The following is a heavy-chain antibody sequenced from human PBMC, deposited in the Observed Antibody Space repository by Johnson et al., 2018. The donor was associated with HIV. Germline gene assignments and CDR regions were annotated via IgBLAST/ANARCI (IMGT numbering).Heavy chain of an antibody. CDR3: YCTDHVGAGSESKGTFDA. J-gene: IGHJ3*01. V-gene: IGHV3-66*02. Sequence: VQLVESGGGLVQPGGSQRLSCAASGFTVRDNYMNWVRQAPGNGLEWVSIIYSGGNSYYADSVRGRFTISRDDSKNTLYLQMTSLRQDDTAVYSCYCTDHVGAGSESKGTFDAWGQGTMVTVSS. CDR2: IYSGGNS. D-gene: IGHD3-10*01. CDR1: GFTVRDNY.